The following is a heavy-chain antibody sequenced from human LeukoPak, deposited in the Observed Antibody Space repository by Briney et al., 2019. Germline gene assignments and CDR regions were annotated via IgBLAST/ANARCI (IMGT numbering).Heavy chain of an antibody. CDR1: GYTFTSYD. D-gene: IGHD6-6*01. CDR2: MNPNSGNT. J-gene: IGHJ3*02. CDR3: ARASIKPPKFAFDI. Sequence: ASVRVSCKASGYTFTSYDINWVRQATGQGLEWMGWMNPNSGNTGYAQKFQGRVTMTRNTSISTAYMELSSLRSEDTAVYYCARASIKPPKFAFDIWGQGTMVTVSS. V-gene: IGHV1-8*01.